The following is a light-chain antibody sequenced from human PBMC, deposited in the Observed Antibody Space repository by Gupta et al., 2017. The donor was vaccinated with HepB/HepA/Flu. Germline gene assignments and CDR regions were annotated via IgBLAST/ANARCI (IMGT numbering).Light chain of an antibody. CDR3: GTGDTSLRGGV. Sequence: QSVLTQPPSVSAAPGQKVTISGSGSSSNIGDNSVAGYQHLPGTAPNLLIYESDERPSGMPDRFSGSKSGTSATMVITRLQTGDEADYYCGTGDTSLRGGVFGGGTKVTVL. V-gene: IGLV1-51*02. CDR1: SSNIGDNS. CDR2: ESD. J-gene: IGLJ3*02.